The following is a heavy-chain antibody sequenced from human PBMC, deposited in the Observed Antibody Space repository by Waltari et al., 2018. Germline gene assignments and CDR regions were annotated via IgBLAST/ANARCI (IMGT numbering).Heavy chain of an antibody. CDR2: IYYSGRT. Sequence: QLQLQESGPGLVKPSETLSLTCTVSGGSISRSSYYWGWLRQPPGKGLEWIGSIYYSGRTYYNPSRKSRVTISVDTSKNQFSLKLSSVTAADTAVYYCAIGWDPTGWFDPWGQGTLVTVSS. J-gene: IGHJ5*02. D-gene: IGHD1-26*01. CDR3: AIGWDPTGWFDP. CDR1: GGSISRSSYY. V-gene: IGHV4-39*01.